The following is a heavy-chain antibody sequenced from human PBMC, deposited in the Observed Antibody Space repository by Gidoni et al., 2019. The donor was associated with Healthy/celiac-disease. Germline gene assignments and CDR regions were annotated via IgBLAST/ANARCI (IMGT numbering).Heavy chain of an antibody. J-gene: IGHJ4*02. V-gene: IGHV3-21*01. CDR1: GFTFSSYS. D-gene: IGHD2-2*01. CDR3: ARARSGGLGRTSPFDY. Sequence: EVQLVESGGGLVKPGGSLRLSCAASGFTFSSYSMNWVRQAPGKGLEWVSSISSSSSYIDYADSGKGRFTISRDNAKNSLYLQMNSLRAEDTAVYYCARARSGGLGRTSPFDYWGQGTLVTVSS. CDR2: ISSSSSYI.